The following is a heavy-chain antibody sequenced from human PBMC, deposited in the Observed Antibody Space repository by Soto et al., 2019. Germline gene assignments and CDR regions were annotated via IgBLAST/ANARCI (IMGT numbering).Heavy chain of an antibody. CDR2: ISYDGSNK. V-gene: IGHV3-30*18. D-gene: IGHD3-10*01. CDR3: AKVSPVRGVIAPYYCYGMDV. J-gene: IGHJ6*02. CDR1: GFTFSSYG. Sequence: QVQLVESGGGVVQPGRSLRLSCAASGFTFSSYGMHWVRQAPGKGLEWVAVISYDGSNKYYADSVKGRFTISRDNSKNTLYLQMNSLRAEDTAVYYCAKVSPVRGVIAPYYCYGMDVWGQGTTVTVSS.